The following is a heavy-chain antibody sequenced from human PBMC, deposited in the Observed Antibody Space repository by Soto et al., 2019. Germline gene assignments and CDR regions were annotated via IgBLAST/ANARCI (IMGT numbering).Heavy chain of an antibody. V-gene: IGHV1-18*01. CDR2: ISAYNGKT. D-gene: IGHD4-4*01. CDR1: GYTFTSYG. CDR3: AKADSNYAGRFSYYYMDV. J-gene: IGHJ6*03. Sequence: QVQLVQSGTEVKKPGASVKVSCKASGYTFTSYGIGWVRQAPGQGLEWMGWISAYNGKTHYPQKFQGKVTMTTDTSTSTAYMELRSLRYDDTAVYFCAKADSNYAGRFSYYYMDVWGKGTMVTFSS.